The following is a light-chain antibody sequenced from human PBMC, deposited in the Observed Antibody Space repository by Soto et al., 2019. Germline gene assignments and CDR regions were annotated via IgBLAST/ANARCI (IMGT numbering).Light chain of an antibody. Sequence: ELVMTQSPGTLSLSPGERATLSCRASQSVSSNLAWYQQKPGQATRLLIYGASTRATGIPARVSGSGSGTEFTLTISSLQSEDFAVYYCQQYNNWPRTFGQGTKVDIK. CDR1: QSVSSN. V-gene: IGKV3-15*01. J-gene: IGKJ1*01. CDR3: QQYNNWPRT. CDR2: GAS.